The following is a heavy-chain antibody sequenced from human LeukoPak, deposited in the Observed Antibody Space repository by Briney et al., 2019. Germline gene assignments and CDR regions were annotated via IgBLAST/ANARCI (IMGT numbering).Heavy chain of an antibody. D-gene: IGHD6-19*01. V-gene: IGHV3-23*01. J-gene: IGHJ4*02. Sequence: PGGSLRLFCAASGFTFSSFAMNWVRQAPGKGLDWVSTISGTGNSTNYADSAKGRFTISRDNSKNTLSLQLNSLRAEDTAVYYCAKDYSSGWYDYWGQGTLVTVSS. CDR2: ISGTGNST. CDR3: AKDYSSGWYDY. CDR1: GFTFSSFA.